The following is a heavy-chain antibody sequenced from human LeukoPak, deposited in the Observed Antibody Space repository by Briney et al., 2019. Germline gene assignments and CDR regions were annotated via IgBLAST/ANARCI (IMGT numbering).Heavy chain of an antibody. CDR1: GFTFSSYE. J-gene: IGHJ6*04. Sequence: GTLTLSCAACGFTFSSYEMNWVRQAPGKGLEWVSYISSSGSTIYYADSVKGRFTISRDNAKNSLYLQMNSLRAEDTAVYYCARDFGVNYYYYYGMDIWGKGTTVTVSS. D-gene: IGHD3-16*01. CDR3: ARDFGVNYYYYYGMDI. V-gene: IGHV3-48*03. CDR2: ISSSGSTI.